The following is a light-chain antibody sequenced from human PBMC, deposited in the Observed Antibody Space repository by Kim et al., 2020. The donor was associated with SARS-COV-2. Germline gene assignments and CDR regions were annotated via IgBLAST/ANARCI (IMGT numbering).Light chain of an antibody. CDR1: SLSIYF. CDR3: QSRGRGGSQYG. CDR2: GRN. Sequence: SSELTQDPAVSVALGQTVRITCHGDSLSIYFATWYQQKPGQAPVVVIYGRNNRPTGIPDRFSGSSSGNTASLTITGTQAEDEAVYYCQSRGRGGSQYGFG. V-gene: IGLV3-19*01. J-gene: IGLJ1*01.